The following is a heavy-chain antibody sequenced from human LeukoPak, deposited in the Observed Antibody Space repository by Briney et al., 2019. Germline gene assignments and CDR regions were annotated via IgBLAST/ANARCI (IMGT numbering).Heavy chain of an antibody. Sequence: ASVKVSCKASGYTXSDYYMHWVRQAPGQGLEWMGWINPNSGGTNYAQNFQGRVTMTRDTSISTAYMELSRLRSDDSAVYYCARGPMVRGVLTLGNFDYWGQGTLVTVSS. CDR2: INPNSGGT. CDR1: GYTXSDYY. V-gene: IGHV1-2*02. J-gene: IGHJ4*02. CDR3: ARGPMVRGVLTLGNFDY. D-gene: IGHD3-10*01.